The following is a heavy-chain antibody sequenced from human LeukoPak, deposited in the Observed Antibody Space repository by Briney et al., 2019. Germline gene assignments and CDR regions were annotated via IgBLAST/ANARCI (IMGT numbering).Heavy chain of an antibody. Sequence: GGSLRLSCAASGFTFSSYGMSWVRQAPGKGLEWVAFIRFDGSYKYYADSVKGRFTISRDNSKNTLYLQMHSLRAEDTAVFYCAKDPIVVGNYYYYYMDVWGKGTTVTISS. V-gene: IGHV3-30*02. CDR1: GFTFSSYG. D-gene: IGHD3-22*01. CDR2: IRFDGSYK. CDR3: AKDPIVVGNYYYYYMDV. J-gene: IGHJ6*03.